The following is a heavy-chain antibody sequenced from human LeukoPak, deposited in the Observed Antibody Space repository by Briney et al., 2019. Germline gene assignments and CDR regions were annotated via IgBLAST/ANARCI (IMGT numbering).Heavy chain of an antibody. Sequence: GGSLRPSCAASGFTFSSYAMSWVRQAPGKGLEWVSAISGSGGSTYYADSVKGRFTISRDNSKNTLYLQMNSLRAEDTAVYYCAKEPYSSSGSRYWFDPWGQGTLVTVSS. V-gene: IGHV3-23*01. CDR3: AKEPYSSSGSRYWFDP. D-gene: IGHD6-13*01. J-gene: IGHJ5*02. CDR2: ISGSGGST. CDR1: GFTFSSYA.